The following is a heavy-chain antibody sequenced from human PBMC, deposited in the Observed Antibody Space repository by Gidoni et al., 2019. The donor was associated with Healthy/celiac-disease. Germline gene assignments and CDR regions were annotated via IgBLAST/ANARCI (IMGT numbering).Heavy chain of an antibody. Sequence: VQLVESGGCLLTPAGPLRPSWAASVFTFSDYYMSWIRQAPGKGLEWVSDINSSSSYTNYADSVKGRFTISRDNAKNSRYLQMNSLRAEDTAGYYCARVGGVWGQGTLVTVSS. D-gene: IGHD3-16*01. CDR1: VFTFSDYY. V-gene: IGHV3-11*05. CDR2: INSSSSYT. J-gene: IGHJ4*02. CDR3: ARVGGV.